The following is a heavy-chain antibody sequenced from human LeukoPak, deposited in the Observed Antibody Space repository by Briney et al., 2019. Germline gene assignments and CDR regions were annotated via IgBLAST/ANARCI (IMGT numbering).Heavy chain of an antibody. CDR1: GFTFSSYG. CDR2: IWYDGSNK. CDR3: AREGPDSAFDI. Sequence: GGSLRLSCAASGFTFSSYGMHWVRQAPGKGLEWVAGIWYDGSNKYYADSVKGRFTISRDNSKNTLYLQMNSLRAEDTAVYYCAREGPDSAFDIWGQGTMVTVSS. J-gene: IGHJ3*02. D-gene: IGHD3-22*01. V-gene: IGHV3-33*01.